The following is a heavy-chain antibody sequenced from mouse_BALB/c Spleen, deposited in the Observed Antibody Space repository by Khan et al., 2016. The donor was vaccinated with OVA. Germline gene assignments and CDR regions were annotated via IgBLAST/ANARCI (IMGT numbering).Heavy chain of an antibody. CDR1: GFNIKDTY. V-gene: IGHV14-3*02. CDR3: ASSFLLYAMDY. Sequence: VQLQQSGAYLVKPGASDKLSCTASGFNIKDTYIHWVRQRPEQGLAWIGRIDPANSNTKYDPEFQDKATITADKSSNTAYLQLSSLTSEDTAVYYVASSFLLYAMDYWGQGTSVTVSS. J-gene: IGHJ4*01. CDR2: IDPANSNT. D-gene: IGHD1-2*01.